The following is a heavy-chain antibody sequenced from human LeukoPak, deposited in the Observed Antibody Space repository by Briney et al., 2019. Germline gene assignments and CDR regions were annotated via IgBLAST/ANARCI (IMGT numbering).Heavy chain of an antibody. CDR3: ARHGYSYGYPAGGYYGMDV. Sequence: GESLKISCKGSGYSFTSYWIGWVRQMPGKGLEWIGIIYPGDSDTRYSPSFQGQVAISADKSISTAYLQWSSLKASDTAMYYCARHGYSYGYPAGGYYGMDVWGQGTTVTVSS. CDR1: GYSFTSYW. CDR2: IYPGDSDT. J-gene: IGHJ6*02. D-gene: IGHD5-18*01. V-gene: IGHV5-51*01.